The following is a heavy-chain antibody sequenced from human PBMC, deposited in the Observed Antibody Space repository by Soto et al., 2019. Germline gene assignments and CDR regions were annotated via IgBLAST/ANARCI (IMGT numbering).Heavy chain of an antibody. CDR3: ARHITMDPLLVY. Sequence: EVQLVESGGGLIQPGGSLRLSCAASGFTVSSNYMSWVRQAPGKGLEWVSVIYSGGSTYYADSVKGRFTISRDNSKNTLYLQMNSLRSEDTAVYYCARHITMDPLLVYWGQGTLVTVSS. J-gene: IGHJ4*02. CDR1: GFTVSSNY. D-gene: IGHD3-10*01. CDR2: IYSGGST. V-gene: IGHV3-53*01.